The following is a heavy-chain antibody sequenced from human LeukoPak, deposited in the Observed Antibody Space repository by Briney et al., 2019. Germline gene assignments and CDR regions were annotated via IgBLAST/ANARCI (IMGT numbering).Heavy chain of an antibody. D-gene: IGHD6-13*01. V-gene: IGHV3-21*01. CDR3: ARLSRGSSWEFDY. CDR1: GFTFSSYS. CDR2: ISSSSSYI. J-gene: IGHJ4*02. Sequence: GGSLRLSCAASGFTFSSYSMNWVRQAPGKGLEWVSSISSSSSYIYYADSVKGRFTISRDNAKNSLYLQMNSLKTEDTAVYYCARLSRGSSWEFDYWGQGTLVTVSS.